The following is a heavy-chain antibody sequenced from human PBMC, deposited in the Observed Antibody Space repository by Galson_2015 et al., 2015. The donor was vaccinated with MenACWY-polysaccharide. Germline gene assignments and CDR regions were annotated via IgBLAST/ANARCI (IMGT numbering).Heavy chain of an antibody. CDR1: GFTFSNYA. V-gene: IGHV3-23*01. CDR3: ARDRYSTGKYQFDY. CDR2: IADSGSNT. J-gene: IGHJ4*02. Sequence: SLRLSCAASGFTFSNYAMSWVRQAPGKGLEWVSTIADSGSNTHYADSVKGRFTISRDNSKNTLSLQMNSLRAEDTAVYYCARDRYSTGKYQFDYWGQGTLVAVSS. D-gene: IGHD2-2*01.